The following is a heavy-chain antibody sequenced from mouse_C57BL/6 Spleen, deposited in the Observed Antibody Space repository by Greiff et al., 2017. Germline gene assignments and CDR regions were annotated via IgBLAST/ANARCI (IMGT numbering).Heavy chain of an antibody. CDR2: IDPNSGGT. V-gene: IGHV1-72*01. Sequence: QVQLQQPGAELVKPGASVTLSCKASGYTFTSYWMHWVKQRPGRGLEWIGRIDPNSGGTKYNEKFKSKATLTVDKPSSTAYMQLSSLTSEDSAVYYCARGAIYDGYYGYAMDYWGQGTSVTVAS. J-gene: IGHJ4*01. CDR1: GYTFTSYW. CDR3: ARGAIYDGYYGYAMDY. D-gene: IGHD2-3*01.